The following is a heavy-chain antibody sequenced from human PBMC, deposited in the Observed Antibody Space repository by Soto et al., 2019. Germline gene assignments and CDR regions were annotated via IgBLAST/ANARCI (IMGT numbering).Heavy chain of an antibody. CDR1: GFTFSSYA. Sequence: EVQLLESGGGLVQPGGSLRLSCEASGFTFSSYAMSWVRHAPGKGLEWVSAISGSGGSTYYADSVKGRFTISRDNSKNTLYLQMNSLRAEDTAVYYCATGRLSGYSYFDYWGQGTLVTVSS. CDR2: ISGSGGST. CDR3: ATGRLSGYSYFDY. V-gene: IGHV3-23*01. J-gene: IGHJ4*02. D-gene: IGHD5-18*01.